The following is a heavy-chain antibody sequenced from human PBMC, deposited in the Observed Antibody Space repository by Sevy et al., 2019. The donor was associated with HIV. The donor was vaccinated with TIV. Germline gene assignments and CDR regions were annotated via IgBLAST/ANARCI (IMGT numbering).Heavy chain of an antibody. D-gene: IGHD6-13*01. CDR3: ARGCEGSSSWWGFDAFDI. V-gene: IGHV4-59*01. CDR1: GCSISSYY. Sequence: SETLSLTCTVSGCSISSYYWSWIRQPPGKGLEWIGYIYYSGSTNYNPSLKSRVTISVVTSKNQFALKLSSVTAADTGVYYCARGCEGSSSWWGFDAFDIWGQGTMVTVSS. CDR2: IYYSGST. J-gene: IGHJ3*02.